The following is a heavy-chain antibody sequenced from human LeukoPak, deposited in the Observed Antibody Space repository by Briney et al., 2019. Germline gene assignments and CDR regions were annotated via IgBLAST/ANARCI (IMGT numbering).Heavy chain of an antibody. CDR2: IRSKANSYAT. J-gene: IGHJ4*02. CDR3: TGGGSGGGGGVDY. CDR1: GFAFSGST. V-gene: IGHV3-73*01. D-gene: IGHD6-25*01. Sequence: PGGSLRLSCAASGFAFSGSTMHWVRQASGKGLEWVGRIRSKANSYATAYAASVTGRFTISRDDSKNTAYLQMNSLKTEDTAVYYCTGGGSGGGGGVDYWGQGTLVTVSS.